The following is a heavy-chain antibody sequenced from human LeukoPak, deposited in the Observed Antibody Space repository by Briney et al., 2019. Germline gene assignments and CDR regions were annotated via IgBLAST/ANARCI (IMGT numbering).Heavy chain of an antibody. CDR2: ISHSGNT. CDR3: TRVYQLLSPWAFDI. D-gene: IGHD2-2*01. Sequence: SETLSLTCAVSGGSISSDGYYWYWIRQPPGKGLEWIGYISHSGNTYYNPSLKSRVTLSVDRSKNQFSLKLSSVTAPDTAFYYCTRVYQLLSPWAFDIWGQGTMVTVSS. CDR1: GGSISSDGYY. V-gene: IGHV4-30-2*01. J-gene: IGHJ3*02.